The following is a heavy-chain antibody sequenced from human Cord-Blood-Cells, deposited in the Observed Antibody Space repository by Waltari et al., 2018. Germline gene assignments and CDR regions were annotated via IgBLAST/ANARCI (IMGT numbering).Heavy chain of an antibody. CDR2: INAGNGNT. J-gene: IGHJ4*02. D-gene: IGHD6-13*01. Sequence: QVQLVQSGAEVKKPGASVKVSCKASGYTFTRYAMHWVRQAPGQRLEWMGWINAGNGNTKYSQKFQGRVTITRDTSASTAYMELSSLRSEDTAVYYCARSTAPGIAAAGTVGYWGQGTLVTVSS. CDR1: GYTFTRYA. V-gene: IGHV1-3*01. CDR3: ARSTAPGIAAAGTVGY.